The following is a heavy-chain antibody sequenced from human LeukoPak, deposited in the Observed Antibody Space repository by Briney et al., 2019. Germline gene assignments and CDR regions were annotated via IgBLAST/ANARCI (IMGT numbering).Heavy chain of an antibody. V-gene: IGHV3-23*01. CDR2: ISGSGDRT. J-gene: IGHJ4*02. CDR3: AKVPQPDYYFDY. Sequence: TGGSLRLSCSASGFTFSSYDMSWVRQAPGKGLEWVSSISGSGDRTIYADSVRGRLTISRDKSKNTLYLQMSSLRVEDTAVYYCAKVPQPDYYFDYWGQGSLVTVSS. CDR1: GFTFSSYD.